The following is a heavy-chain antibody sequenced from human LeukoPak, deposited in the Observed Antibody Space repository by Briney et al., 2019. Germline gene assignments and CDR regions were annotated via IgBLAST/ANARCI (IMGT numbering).Heavy chain of an antibody. J-gene: IGHJ5*02. CDR1: GFTFSSYS. CDR2: ISSSSSYI. Sequence: GGSLRLSCAASGFTFSSYSMNWVRQAPGKGLEWVSSISSSSSYIYYADSVKGRFTISRDNAKNSLYLQMNSLRAEDTAVYYCARDLNCSGGSCCCDWFDPWGQGTLVTVSS. D-gene: IGHD2-15*01. CDR3: ARDLNCSGGSCCCDWFDP. V-gene: IGHV3-21*01.